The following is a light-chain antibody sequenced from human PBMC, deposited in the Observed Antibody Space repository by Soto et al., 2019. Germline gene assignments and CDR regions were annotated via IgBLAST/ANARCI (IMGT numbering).Light chain of an antibody. CDR3: LQDINYPWT. CDR1: QDIRSG. CDR2: AAS. J-gene: IGKJ1*01. Sequence: RMTQSPSSLSASVGDRVTITCRASQDIRSGLGWYQQRPGKAPKLLIYAASSLKSGVPSRFSGSGSRTDFTLNISSLQPEDFATYYCLQDINYPWTFGQGTKV. V-gene: IGKV1-6*01.